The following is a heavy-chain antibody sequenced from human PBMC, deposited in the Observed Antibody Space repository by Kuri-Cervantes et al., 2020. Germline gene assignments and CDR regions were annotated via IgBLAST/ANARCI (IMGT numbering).Heavy chain of an antibody. J-gene: IGHJ5*02. V-gene: IGHV4-38-2*02. CDR3: ARGYWAAAGYNWFDP. CDR1: GYSISSGYN. D-gene: IGHD6-13*01. CDR2: SYHSGST. Sequence: SETLSLTCTVSGYSISSGYNSGWLRQPAGKRLEGLGSSYHSGSTYYNPSLKSRITISVDTSKNQFYLKLSSVTAADTAVYYCARGYWAAAGYNWFDPWGQGTLVTVSS.